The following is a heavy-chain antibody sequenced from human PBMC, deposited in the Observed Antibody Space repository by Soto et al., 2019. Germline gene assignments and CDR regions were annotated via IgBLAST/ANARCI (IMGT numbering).Heavy chain of an antibody. Sequence: QVQLVESGGGVVQPGRSLRLSCAASGFTFSSYGMHWVRQAPGKGLEWVAVIWYDGSNKYYADSVKGRFTISRDNSKNTLYLQMNSLIAEDTAVYYCARDAGTTSYYFDYWGQGTLVTVSS. CDR3: ARDAGTTSYYFDY. D-gene: IGHD1-1*01. CDR2: IWYDGSNK. CDR1: GFTFSSYG. J-gene: IGHJ4*02. V-gene: IGHV3-33*01.